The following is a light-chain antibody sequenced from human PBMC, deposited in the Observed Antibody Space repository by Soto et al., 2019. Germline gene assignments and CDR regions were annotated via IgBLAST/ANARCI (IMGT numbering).Light chain of an antibody. CDR1: NSNIESNT. CDR2: SNN. CDR3: AAWDDSLNGHVV. Sequence: QSVLTQPPSASGTPGQRVTFSCSGSNSNIESNTVNWYQQLPGTAPKLLIYSNNQRPSGVPDRFSGSKSGTSASLAISGLQSDDEADYYCAAWDDSLNGHVVFGGGTKVTVL. V-gene: IGLV1-44*01. J-gene: IGLJ2*01.